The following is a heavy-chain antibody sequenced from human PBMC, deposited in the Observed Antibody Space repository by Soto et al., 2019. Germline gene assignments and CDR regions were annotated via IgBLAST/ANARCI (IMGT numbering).Heavy chain of an antibody. Sequence: PSETLSLTCTVSGGSISSGGYYWSWIRQHPGKGLEWIGYIYYSGSTYYNPSLKSRVTISVDTSKNQFSLKLSSVTAADTAVYYCARVRGDDPYYDYWGQGTLVTVSS. D-gene: IGHD3-10*01. CDR1: GGSISSGGYY. J-gene: IGHJ4*02. CDR3: ARVRGDDPYYDY. CDR2: IYYSGST. V-gene: IGHV4-31*03.